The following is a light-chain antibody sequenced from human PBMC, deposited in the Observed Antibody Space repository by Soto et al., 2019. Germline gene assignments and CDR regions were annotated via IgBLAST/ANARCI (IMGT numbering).Light chain of an antibody. J-gene: IGLJ1*01. Sequence: QSALTQPASVSGSPGQSITISCTGTRSDVGGYNYVSWYQQHPGKDPKLMIYEVSNRPSGVSNRFSGSKSGNTASLTISGLQAEDEADYYCSSYISSSTYVFGTGTKLTVL. CDR1: RSDVGGYNY. CDR2: EVS. V-gene: IGLV2-14*01. CDR3: SSYISSSTYV.